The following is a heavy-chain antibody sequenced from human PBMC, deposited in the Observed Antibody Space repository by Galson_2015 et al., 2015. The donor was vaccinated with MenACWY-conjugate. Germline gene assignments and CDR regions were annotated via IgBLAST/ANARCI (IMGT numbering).Heavy chain of an antibody. CDR2: ITSSGGTT. V-gene: IGHV3-23*01. Sequence: SLRLSCAASGFTFSSFAMSWVRQAPGKGLEWVSVITSSGGTTYYADSVKGRFTISRDNPKNTLYLQMDTLRAEDTATYYCAKNGNYFGMGIDYWGQGTLVT. CDR3: AKNGNYFGMGIDY. J-gene: IGHJ4*02. D-gene: IGHD2/OR15-2a*01. CDR1: GFTFSSFA.